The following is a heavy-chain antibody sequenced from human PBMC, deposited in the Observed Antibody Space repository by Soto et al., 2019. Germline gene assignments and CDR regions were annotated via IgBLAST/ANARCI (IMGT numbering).Heavy chain of an antibody. CDR2: IYWNDDK. J-gene: IGHJ4*02. Sequence: YDPRLVNPTQTLTLTCTFSGFSLSTSGVGVGWIRQPPGKALEWLALIYWNDDKRYSPSLKSRLTITKDTSKNQVVLTMTNMDPVDTATYYFSRLDYWDSRAVYSGQGTLVTVS. CDR3: SRLDYWDSRAVY. D-gene: IGHD1-26*01. V-gene: IGHV2-5*01. CDR1: GFSLSTSGVG.